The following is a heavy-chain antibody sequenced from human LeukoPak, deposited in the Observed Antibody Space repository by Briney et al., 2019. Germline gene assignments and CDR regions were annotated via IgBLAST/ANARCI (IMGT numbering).Heavy chain of an antibody. D-gene: IGHD5-18*01. Sequence: GGSLRLSCAASGFTFSSYAMSWVRQAPRKGVEWVSGISGSGGGTNYAESVKGRFTISRDNSKNTLYLQMNSLRAEDTAVYYCAKDTGGYSYANFDYWGQGTLVTVSS. CDR2: ISGSGGGT. CDR3: AKDTGGYSYANFDY. V-gene: IGHV3-23*01. CDR1: GFTFSSYA. J-gene: IGHJ4*02.